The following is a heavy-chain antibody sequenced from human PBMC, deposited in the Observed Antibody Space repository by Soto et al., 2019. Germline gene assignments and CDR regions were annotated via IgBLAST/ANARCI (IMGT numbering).Heavy chain of an antibody. CDR2: MNPNSGNT. CDR1: VYTFTSYD. V-gene: IGHV1-8*01. CDR3: ARVAAASDY. D-gene: IGHD2-15*01. J-gene: IGHJ4*02. Sequence: ASEKVSCKASVYTFTSYDLNWVRQATGQGLEWMGWMNPNSGNTGYAQKFQGRVTMTRNTSISTAYMELSSLRSEDTAVYYCARVAAASDYWGQGTLVTVSS.